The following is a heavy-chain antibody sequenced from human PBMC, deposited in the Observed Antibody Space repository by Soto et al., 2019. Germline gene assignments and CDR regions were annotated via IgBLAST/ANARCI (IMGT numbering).Heavy chain of an antibody. D-gene: IGHD5-18*01. CDR1: GGTFSSYA. J-gene: IGHJ4*02. CDR2: IIPIFGTA. CDR3: ASVDTASRGFWGSFDY. V-gene: IGHV1-69*06. Sequence: ASVKVSCKASGGTFSSYAISWVRQAPGQGLEWMGGIIPIFGTANYAQKFQGRVTITADKSTSAAYMELSSLRSEDTAVYYCASVDTASRGFWGSFDYWGQGTLVTVSS.